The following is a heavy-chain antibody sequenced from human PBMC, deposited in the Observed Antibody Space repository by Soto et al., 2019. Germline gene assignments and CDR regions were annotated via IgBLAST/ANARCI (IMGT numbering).Heavy chain of an antibody. Sequence: GGSLRLSCAVSGFTFTGFEMNWVRQAPGQGLEWISHITGGGDITHYADSVKGRFTISRDNAKNSLFLQMNSLRAEDTAVYYCARDIDYYYSRGYQDYWGQGTLVTVSS. CDR3: ARDIDYYYSRGYQDY. D-gene: IGHD3-22*01. J-gene: IGHJ4*02. CDR1: GFTFTGFE. CDR2: ITGGGDIT. V-gene: IGHV3-48*03.